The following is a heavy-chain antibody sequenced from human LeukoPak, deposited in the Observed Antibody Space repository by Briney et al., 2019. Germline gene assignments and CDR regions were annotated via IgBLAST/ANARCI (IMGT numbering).Heavy chain of an antibody. CDR3: ARDNVGRGVIRVGDGMDV. D-gene: IGHD3-10*01. V-gene: IGHV4-39*07. CDR1: GRSISSSSYY. Sequence: NPSETLSLTCTVSGRSISSSSYYWGWIRQPPGNGLEWIGSIYYSGSTYYNPSLKSRVTISVDTSKNQLSLKLSSVTAADTAVYYCARDNVGRGVIRVGDGMDVWGQGTTVTVSS. CDR2: IYYSGST. J-gene: IGHJ6*02.